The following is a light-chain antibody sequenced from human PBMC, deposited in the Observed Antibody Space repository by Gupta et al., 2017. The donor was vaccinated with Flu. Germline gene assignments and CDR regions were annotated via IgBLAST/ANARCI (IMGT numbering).Light chain of an antibody. CDR1: QTVDTY. V-gene: IGKV3-11*01. Sequence: EILLPQSPATLSLSPGERATLSCRASQTVDTYLNWYQQKPGQAPRLVIYDISIRATGIPARVSGSGSGTDFTLTISSLEPEDFAVYYGQQRKSWPLTFGGGTKAEIK. J-gene: IGKJ4*01. CDR2: DIS. CDR3: QQRKSWPLT.